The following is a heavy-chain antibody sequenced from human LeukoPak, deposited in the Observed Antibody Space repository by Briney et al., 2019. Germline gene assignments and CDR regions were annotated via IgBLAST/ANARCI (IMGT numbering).Heavy chain of an antibody. CDR3: ARGYSSSWYAPFSDFDY. D-gene: IGHD6-13*01. J-gene: IGHJ4*02. CDR1: GGSISSSNW. CDR2: IYHGGDT. Sequence: SGTLSLTCAVSGGSISSSNWWSWVRQSPGKGMEWIGEIYHGGDTNYNPSLKSRITISVDKSKNQFSLNLSSVTAADTAVYYCARGYSSSWYAPFSDFDYWGQGTLVTVSS. V-gene: IGHV4-4*02.